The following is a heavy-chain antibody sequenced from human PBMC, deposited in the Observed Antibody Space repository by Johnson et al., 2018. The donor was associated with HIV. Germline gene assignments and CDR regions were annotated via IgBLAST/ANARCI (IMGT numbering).Heavy chain of an antibody. CDR1: GFTFSSYA. V-gene: IGHV3-30-3*01. CDR3: ASLTTDDAFDI. CDR2: ISYDGINK. Sequence: QVQLVESGGGVVQPGTSLRLSCAASGFTFSSYAMHWVRQAPGKGLEWVAHISYDGINKYYADSVKGRFTISRDNSKNTLYLQMNSLRAEDTAVYYCASLTTDDAFDIWGQGTMVTVSS. D-gene: IGHD4-11*01. J-gene: IGHJ3*02.